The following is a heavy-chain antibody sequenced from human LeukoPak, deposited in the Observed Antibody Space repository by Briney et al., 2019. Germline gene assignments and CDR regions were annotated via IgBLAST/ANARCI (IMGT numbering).Heavy chain of an antibody. V-gene: IGHV3-23*01. CDR1: GFTFSSLA. J-gene: IGHJ4*02. Sequence: GGSLRLSCTASGFTFSSLAMTWVRPAPGKGLDWVSTIRSNGDTTYNADSVKGRFTISRDNSKNTLYLELNSLRVEDTATFYCAKGQELDDGVFDSWGQGTMVTVSS. CDR3: AKGQELDDGVFDS. D-gene: IGHD1-1*01. CDR2: IRSNGDTT.